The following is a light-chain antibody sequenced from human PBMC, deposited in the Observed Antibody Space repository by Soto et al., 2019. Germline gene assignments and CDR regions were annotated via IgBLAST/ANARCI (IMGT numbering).Light chain of an antibody. CDR1: SSNIGSNT. J-gene: IGLJ3*02. V-gene: IGLV1-44*01. CDR2: SNN. CDR3: AAWDDSLNAWV. Sequence: QSVLTQPPSASGTPGQRVTISCSGSSSNIGSNTVNWYQQLPGTAPKRLIYSNNQRPSGVPDRFSGSKFGTSASLAISWLLSEDEADYYCAAWDDSLNAWVFGGGTKVTVL.